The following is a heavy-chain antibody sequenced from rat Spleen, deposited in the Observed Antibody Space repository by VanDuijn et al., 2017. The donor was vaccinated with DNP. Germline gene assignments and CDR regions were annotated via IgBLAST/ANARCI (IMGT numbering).Heavy chain of an antibody. J-gene: IGHJ2*01. V-gene: IGHV5-27*01. CDR1: GFTFSKYG. Sequence: EVQLVESGGGLVQPGRSMKVSCAASGFTFSKYGMAWVRQAPKKGLEWVAYISNDGGSTYYRDSVKGRFPISRDNAKRILFLEMDSLRSEDTATYYCATGWVFDYWGQGVMVTVSS. CDR3: ATGWVFDY. D-gene: IGHD1-7*01. CDR2: ISNDGGST.